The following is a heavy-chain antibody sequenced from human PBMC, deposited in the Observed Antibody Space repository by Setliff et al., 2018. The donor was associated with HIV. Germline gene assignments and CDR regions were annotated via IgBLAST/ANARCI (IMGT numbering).Heavy chain of an antibody. CDR2: GHHSGHT. CDR3: ARWESAQKAFNP. D-gene: IGHD1-26*01. CDR1: GVSITSHY. V-gene: IGHV4-4*09. J-gene: IGHJ3*01. Sequence: SETLSLTCTVSGVSITSHYWNWIRQSPGEGLEWIGFGHHSGHTRQNPSLASRVTISVDMSKNQFSLKLNSLSAADTAVYYCARWESAQKAFNPWGHGTMVTVSS.